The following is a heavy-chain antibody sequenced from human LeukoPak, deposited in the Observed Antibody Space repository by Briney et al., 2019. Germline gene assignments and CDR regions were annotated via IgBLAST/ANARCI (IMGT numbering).Heavy chain of an antibody. CDR1: GFTFSSYG. CDR2: IRYDGSNK. Sequence: GGSLRLSCAASGFTFSSYGMHWVRQAPGKGLEWVAFIRYDGSNKYYADSVKGRFTISRDNSKNTLYLQMNSLRAEDTAVYYCAKGAPYSNYERGWGDYWGEGTLVTVSS. V-gene: IGHV3-30*02. CDR3: AKGAPYSNYERGWGDY. J-gene: IGHJ4*02. D-gene: IGHD4-11*01.